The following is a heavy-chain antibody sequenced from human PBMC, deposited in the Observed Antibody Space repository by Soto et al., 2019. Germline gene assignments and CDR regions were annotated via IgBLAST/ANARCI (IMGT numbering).Heavy chain of an antibody. CDR3: ASMVGCIGGRCYPSSFFYSGMDV. J-gene: IGHJ6*02. CDR2: IYPGDSDT. D-gene: IGHD2-15*01. CDR1: GYSFTNYW. V-gene: IGHV5-51*01. Sequence: GESLKISCQASGYSFTNYWIAWVRQMSGKGPEWMGIIYPGDSDTRYSPSFQGRVTISADKSIATAYLQWSSLKASDTAMYYCASMVGCIGGRCYPSSFFYSGMDVWGQWTTVTVSS.